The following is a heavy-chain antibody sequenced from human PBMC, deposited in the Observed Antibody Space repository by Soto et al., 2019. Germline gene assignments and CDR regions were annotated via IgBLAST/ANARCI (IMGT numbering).Heavy chain of an antibody. Sequence: GGSLRLSCAASGFTFSAHWMSWVRQAPGKGLEWVASIKQDGSEKFSVDSVKGRFTISRDNAKNSLYLQMNSLRTEYTAVFYCARKYSGYELFPDYWGPGTLVTVSS. J-gene: IGHJ4*02. CDR2: IKQDGSEK. CDR3: ARKYSGYELFPDY. V-gene: IGHV3-7*01. D-gene: IGHD5-12*01. CDR1: GFTFSAHW.